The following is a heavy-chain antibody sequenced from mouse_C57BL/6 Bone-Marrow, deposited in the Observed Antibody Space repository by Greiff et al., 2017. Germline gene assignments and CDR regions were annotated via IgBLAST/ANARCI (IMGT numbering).Heavy chain of an antibody. CDR3: TNYGSSFYFDY. J-gene: IGHJ2*01. V-gene: IGHV14-4*01. CDR2: IDPENGDT. D-gene: IGHD1-1*01. Sequence: EVQLQQSGAELVRPGASVKLSCTASGFNIKDDYMHWVKQRPEQGLEWIGWIDPENGDTEYASKFQGKATITADTSSNTAYLQLSSLTSDDTAVYYCTNYGSSFYFDYWGQGTTLTVSS. CDR1: GFNIKDDY.